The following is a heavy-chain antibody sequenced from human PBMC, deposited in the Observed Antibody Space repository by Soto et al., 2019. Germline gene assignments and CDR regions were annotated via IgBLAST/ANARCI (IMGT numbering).Heavy chain of an antibody. CDR1: GDTFGRST. Sequence: QVQLVQSGAEVKKPGASVKVSCKTSGDTFGRSTISWVRQAPGQGLEWMGWISAYSGNVKYAWKFQDRVTMTTDTSTSTAYVELRSLRFDDTAVYYCAIANYGDDDYWGQGTLVTVSS. CDR3: AIANYGDDDY. J-gene: IGHJ4*02. CDR2: ISAYSGNV. D-gene: IGHD4-17*01. V-gene: IGHV1-18*01.